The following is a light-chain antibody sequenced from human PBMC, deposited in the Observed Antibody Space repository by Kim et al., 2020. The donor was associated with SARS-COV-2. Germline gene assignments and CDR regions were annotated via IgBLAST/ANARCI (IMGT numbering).Light chain of an antibody. V-gene: IGLV3-19*01. CDR2: CKN. CDR1: ILRSFY. J-gene: IGLJ2*01. CDR3: NSRDSNDNVV. Sequence: ALGPTVRLTCQGDILRSFYATWYQQKPGQAPIVVIYCKNNRPSGIPDRFSGSSSGNTASLTITGTQAGDEADYYCNSRDSNDNVVFGGGTQLTVL.